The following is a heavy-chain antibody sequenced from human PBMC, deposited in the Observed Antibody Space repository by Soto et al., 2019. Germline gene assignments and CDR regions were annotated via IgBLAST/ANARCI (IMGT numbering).Heavy chain of an antibody. V-gene: IGHV1-2*02. Sequence: QVQLVQSGADVKKPGASVKVSCKASGYTFTAYYIHWVRQAPGQGLEWMGWINPNSGGTHYAQKFQGRVTMTGDTSLSTAYMELTSLRSGDTAVYYCARTNIRGNYFYSLDVWGQGTTVTVSS. D-gene: IGHD3-10*01. CDR3: ARTNIRGNYFYSLDV. CDR2: INPNSGGT. J-gene: IGHJ6*02. CDR1: GYTFTAYY.